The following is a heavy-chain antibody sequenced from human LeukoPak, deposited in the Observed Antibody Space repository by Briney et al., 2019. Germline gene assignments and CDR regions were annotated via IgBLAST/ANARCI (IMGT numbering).Heavy chain of an antibody. J-gene: IGHJ6*03. V-gene: IGHV4-39*07. CDR2: IYYSGST. CDR1: GGSISSSSYY. CDR3: ARVGYSYGGAYYYYYYMDV. Sequence: SETLSLTCTVSGGSISSSSYYWGWIRRPPGKGLEWIGSIYYSGSTYYNPSLKSRVTISVDTSKNQFSLKLSSVTAADTAVYYCARVGYSYGGAYYYYYYMDVWGKGTTVTVSS. D-gene: IGHD5-18*01.